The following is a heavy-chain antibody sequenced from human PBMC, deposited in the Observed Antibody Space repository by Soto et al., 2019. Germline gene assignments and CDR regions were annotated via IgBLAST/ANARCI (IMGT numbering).Heavy chain of an antibody. Sequence: ASVKVSCKASWYTFTNYGIHWVRQAPGQGLEWLGWIHAGNGDRRYSPKFQGRATITRDTSASTAYMELRSLTSRDTAIFYCVTSDWAWWGQGTQVTVSS. D-gene: IGHD3-9*01. CDR2: IHAGNGDR. J-gene: IGHJ4*02. CDR1: WYTFTNYG. CDR3: VTSDWAW. V-gene: IGHV1-3*01.